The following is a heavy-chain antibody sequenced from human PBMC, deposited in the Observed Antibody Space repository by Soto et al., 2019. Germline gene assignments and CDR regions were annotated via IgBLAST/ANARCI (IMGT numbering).Heavy chain of an antibody. CDR1: GFTFSTYA. V-gene: IGHV3-23*01. Sequence: EVQLLESGGGLVQPGGSLRLSCTASGFTFSTYAMSWVRQAPGKGLEWVSTISDSGSTYYADSVKGRFTISRDNSKNTLYMEMNRLRAEATAVSYCAKDKGGRYCSRTSCRYSFDYCGQGTLVTVAS. J-gene: IGHJ4*02. CDR3: AKDKGGRYCSRTSCRYSFDY. CDR2: ISDSGST. D-gene: IGHD2-2*01.